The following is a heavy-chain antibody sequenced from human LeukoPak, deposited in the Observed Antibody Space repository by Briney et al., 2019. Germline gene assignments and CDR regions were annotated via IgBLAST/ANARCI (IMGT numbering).Heavy chain of an antibody. V-gene: IGHV4-39*07. CDR2: IYYSGSS. CDR3: ARVGGWHYFDS. D-gene: IGHD6-19*01. CDR1: GGSISSSSYY. Sequence: PSETLSLTCTVSGGSISSSSYYWGWIRQPPGKGPEWIGTIYYSGSSYYNPTLESRVTISVDTSKNQFSLKLSSVTAADTAVYFCARVGGWHYFDSWGQGTLVTVSS. J-gene: IGHJ4*02.